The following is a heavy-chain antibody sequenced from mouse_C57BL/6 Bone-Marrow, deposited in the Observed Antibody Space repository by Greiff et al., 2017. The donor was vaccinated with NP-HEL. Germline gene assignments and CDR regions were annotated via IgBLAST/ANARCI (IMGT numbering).Heavy chain of an antibody. J-gene: IGHJ4*01. V-gene: IGHV5-6*01. CDR2: ISSGGSYT. CDR1: GFTFSSYG. D-gene: IGHD1-1*01. Sequence: EVQGVESGGDLVKPGGSLKLSCAASGFTFSSYGMSWVRQTPDKRLEWVATISSGGSYTYYPDSVKGRFTISRDNAKNTLYLQMSSLKSEDTAMYYCARRSSYVNYAMDYWGQGTSVTVSS. CDR3: ARRSSYVNYAMDY.